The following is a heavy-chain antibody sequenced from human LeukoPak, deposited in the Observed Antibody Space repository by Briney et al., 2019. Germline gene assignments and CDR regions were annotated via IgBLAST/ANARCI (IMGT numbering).Heavy chain of an antibody. CDR2: IYYSGST. CDR3: ARDDSNWGRWAFDI. Sequence: SETPSLTCAVSGGSISSGGYYWSWIRQHPGKGLEWIGYIYYSGSTYYNPSLKSRVTISVDTSKNQFSLKLSSVTAADTAVYYCARDDSNWGRWAFDIWGQGTMVTVSS. V-gene: IGHV4-31*11. D-gene: IGHD4-11*01. J-gene: IGHJ3*02. CDR1: GGSISSGGYY.